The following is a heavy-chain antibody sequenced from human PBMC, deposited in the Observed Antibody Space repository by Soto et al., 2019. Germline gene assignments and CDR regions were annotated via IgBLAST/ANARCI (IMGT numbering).Heavy chain of an antibody. Sequence: GSLILSCASSGFTFSTNYVSLGRQAPGKGLEWVSVIYSGGNTYYADSVKGRFTISRDSSKNTVDLQMNSLRAEDTAVYFCARASGSRAFDNWGQGTLVTVSS. J-gene: IGHJ4*02. V-gene: IGHV3-53*01. CDR3: ARASGSRAFDN. CDR1: GFTFSTNY. D-gene: IGHD1-26*01. CDR2: IYSGGNT.